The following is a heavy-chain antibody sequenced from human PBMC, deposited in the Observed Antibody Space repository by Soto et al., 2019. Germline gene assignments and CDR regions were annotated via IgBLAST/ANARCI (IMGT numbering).Heavy chain of an antibody. CDR2: ITVGTGNT. CDR3: AAGDRSGYYGG. V-gene: IGHV1-58*01. D-gene: IGHD3-22*01. Sequence: RASVKVSCKACGVIFTSSSVQWVGQARGQRLEWIGWITVGTGNTNYAQKFQERVTITRDMSTSTAYMELSNLRSEDTAVYYCAAGDRSGYYGGWGKGTQVTVSS. J-gene: IGHJ4*02. CDR1: GVIFTSSS.